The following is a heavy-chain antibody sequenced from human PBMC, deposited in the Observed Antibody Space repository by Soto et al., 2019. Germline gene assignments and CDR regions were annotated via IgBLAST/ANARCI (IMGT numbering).Heavy chain of an antibody. V-gene: IGHV1-8*01. D-gene: IGHD3-16*02. CDR3: ARSYWYDYIWGSYRSPNYYYYMDV. Sequence: ASVKVSCKASGYTFTSYDINWVRQATGQGLEWMGWMNPNSGNTGYAQKFQGRVTMTRKTSISTAYMELGSLRSEDTAVYYCARSYWYDYIWGSYRSPNYYYYMDVWGKGTTVTVSS. CDR1: GYTFTSYD. CDR2: MNPNSGNT. J-gene: IGHJ6*03.